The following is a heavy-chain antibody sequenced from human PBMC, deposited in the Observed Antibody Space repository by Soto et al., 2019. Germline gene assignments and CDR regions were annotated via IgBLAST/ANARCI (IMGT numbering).Heavy chain of an antibody. Sequence: QVQLQESGPGLVKPSETLSLSCTVSGGSISSYYWSWFRQSPGKRMEWIGYVHHSWGSSYNPSLQSRVAISLDTSKSQFSLMVTSVTAKDPAVYYCARQGFGPLHGLVDVWGQGTTVTVSS. CDR1: GGSISSYY. J-gene: IGHJ6*02. D-gene: IGHD3-10*01. CDR3: ARQGFGPLHGLVDV. CDR2: VHHSWGS. V-gene: IGHV4-59*08.